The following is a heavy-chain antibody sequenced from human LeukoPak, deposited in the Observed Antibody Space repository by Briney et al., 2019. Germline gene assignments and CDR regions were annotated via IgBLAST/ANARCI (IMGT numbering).Heavy chain of an antibody. Sequence: SVKVSCKASGGTFISYAISWVRQAPGQGLEWMGGIIPIFGTANYAQKFQGRVTITADESTSTAYMELSSLRSEDTAVYYCARMRDIVVVPAALDYWGQGTLVTVSS. CDR1: GGTFISYA. V-gene: IGHV1-69*13. CDR2: IIPIFGTA. D-gene: IGHD2-2*01. CDR3: ARMRDIVVVPAALDY. J-gene: IGHJ4*02.